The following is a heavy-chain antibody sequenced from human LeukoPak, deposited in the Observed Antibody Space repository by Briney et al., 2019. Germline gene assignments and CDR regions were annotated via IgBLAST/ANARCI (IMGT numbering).Heavy chain of an antibody. CDR1: GFTVGSSY. CDR3: AKFGYSGYRYSFDI. D-gene: IGHD5-12*01. J-gene: IGHJ3*02. Sequence: GGSLRLSCAASGFTVGSSYMSWVRQAPGKGLEWVSVFYSDGRTFYADSAKGRFTISRDNSEKTLYLQMISLRAEDTAVYYCAKFGYSGYRYSFDIWGQGTMVTVSS. CDR2: FYSDGRT. V-gene: IGHV3-53*01.